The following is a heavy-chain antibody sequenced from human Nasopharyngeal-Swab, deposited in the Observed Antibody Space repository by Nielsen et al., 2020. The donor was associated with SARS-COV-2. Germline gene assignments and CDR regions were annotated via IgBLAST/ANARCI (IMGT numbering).Heavy chain of an antibody. CDR3: ARAPIARPYYDFWSGPHWYFDL. D-gene: IGHD3-3*01. CDR1: GFTFTSSA. J-gene: IGHJ2*01. Sequence: SVKVSCKASGFTFTSSAVQWVRQARGQRLEWIGWIVVGSGNTNYAQKFQERVTITRDMSTSTAYMELSSLRSEDTAVYYCARAPIARPYYDFWSGPHWYFDLWGRGTLVTVSS. CDR2: IVVGSGNT. V-gene: IGHV1-58*01.